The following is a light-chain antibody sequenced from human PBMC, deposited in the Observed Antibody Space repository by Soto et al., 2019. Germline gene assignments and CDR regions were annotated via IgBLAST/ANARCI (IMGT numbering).Light chain of an antibody. Sequence: DIPMTQSPSSLSASVGDRVTITCRASQDISNSLAWYQQKPGKNPKLLIYAASTLQSGVPSRFSGSGSGTDFSLSISSLQPEDVATYYCQKYNSVPRTFGPGTKVEIK. CDR3: QKYNSVPRT. J-gene: IGKJ1*01. CDR2: AAS. V-gene: IGKV1-27*01. CDR1: QDISNS.